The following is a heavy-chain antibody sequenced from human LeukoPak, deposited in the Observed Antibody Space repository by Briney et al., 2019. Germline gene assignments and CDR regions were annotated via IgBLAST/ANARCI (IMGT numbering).Heavy chain of an antibody. CDR3: ARARIAGYDY. J-gene: IGHJ4*02. CDR1: GFTFSNSD. Sequence: GGSLRLSCATSGFTFSNSDMNWVRQAPGKGLEWVAVIWYDGSNKYYADSVKGRFTISRDNSKNTLYLQMNSLRAEDTAVYYCARARIAGYDYWGQGTLVTVSS. V-gene: IGHV3-33*08. CDR2: IWYDGSNK. D-gene: IGHD1-26*01.